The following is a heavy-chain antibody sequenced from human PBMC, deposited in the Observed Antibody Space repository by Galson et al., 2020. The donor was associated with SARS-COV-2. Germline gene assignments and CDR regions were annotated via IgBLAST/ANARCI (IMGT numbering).Heavy chain of an antibody. CDR2: ILTIFGTA. J-gene: IGHJ4*02. CDR1: GGTFSSYA. Sequence: ASVKVSCKASGGTFSSYAIRWVRQAPGQGPEWKGWILTIFGTANYAQTFQDRVTITTDESTSTAYMELSSLRSEDTAVYYCARNGYSYGLRYYFDCLVQVTLLTDAS. D-gene: IGHD5-18*01. V-gene: IGHV1-69*05. CDR3: ARNGYSYGLRYYFDC.